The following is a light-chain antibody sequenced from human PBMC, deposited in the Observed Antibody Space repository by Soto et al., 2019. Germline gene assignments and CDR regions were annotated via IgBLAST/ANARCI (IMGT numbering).Light chain of an antibody. J-gene: IGLJ2*01. CDR1: SFNIGGNY. V-gene: IGLV1-47*01. Sequence: QSVLTQPPSATGTPGQRVTISCSGSSFNIGGNYVFWYQQVPGTAPKLLIYRNNQRPSGVPARFSGSKSGTSASLAISGLRSVDEADYYCASWDDSLNGPVFGGGTKLTVL. CDR3: ASWDDSLNGPV. CDR2: RNN.